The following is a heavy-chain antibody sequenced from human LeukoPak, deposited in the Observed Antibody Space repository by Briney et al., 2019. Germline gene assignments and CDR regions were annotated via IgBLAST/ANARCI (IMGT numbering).Heavy chain of an antibody. CDR3: TRSNIDYYDSRPFDY. CDR1: GFTFGDYA. CDR2: IRSKAYGGTT. D-gene: IGHD3-22*01. Sequence: PGGSLRLSCTASGFTFGDYAMSWVRQAPGKGLEWVGFIRSKAYGGTTEYAASVKGRFTISRDDSKSIAYLQMNSLKTEDTAVYYCTRSNIDYYDSRPFDYWGQGTLVTVSS. V-gene: IGHV3-49*04. J-gene: IGHJ4*02.